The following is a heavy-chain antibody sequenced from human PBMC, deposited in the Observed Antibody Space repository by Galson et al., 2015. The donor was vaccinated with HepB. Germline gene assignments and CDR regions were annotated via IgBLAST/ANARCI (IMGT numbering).Heavy chain of an antibody. CDR1: GFSVSTNY. D-gene: IGHD2/OR15-2a*01. CDR2: IYSGGST. CDR3: ARETGQYLGYFDL. V-gene: IGHV3-53*01. Sequence: SLRLSCAASGFSVSTNYMSWVRQAPGKGLEWVSVIYSGGSTYYADSVKGRITISRDNSKNTLYLQLNNLRAEDTAMYYCARETGQYLGYFDLWGRGTLVTVSS. J-gene: IGHJ2*01.